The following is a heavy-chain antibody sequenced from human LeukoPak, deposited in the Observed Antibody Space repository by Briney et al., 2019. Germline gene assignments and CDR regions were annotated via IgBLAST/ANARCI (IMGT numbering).Heavy chain of an antibody. CDR1: GFTFSSYS. V-gene: IGHV3-21*01. D-gene: IGHD3-10*01. CDR2: ISSSSSYI. J-gene: IGHJ4*02. Sequence: GGSLRLSCAASGFTFSSYSMNWVRQAPGKGLEWVSSISSSSSYIYYADSVKGRFTISRDNAKNSLYLQMNSLRAEDTAVYYCARQNYGSGSYLGPYYFDYWGQGTLVTVSS. CDR3: ARQNYGSGSYLGPYYFDY.